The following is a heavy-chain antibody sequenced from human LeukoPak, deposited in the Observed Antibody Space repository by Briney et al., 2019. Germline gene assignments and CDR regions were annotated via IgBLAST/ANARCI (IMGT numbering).Heavy chain of an antibody. CDR1: GFTFSSYW. D-gene: IGHD3-22*01. V-gene: IGHV3-33*08. J-gene: IGHJ4*02. CDR3: ARDRGYYDSSGYYQY. Sequence: GGSLRLSCAASGFTFSSYWMSWVRQAPGKGLEWVAVIWYDGSNKYYADSVKGRFTISRDNSKNTLYLQMNSLRAEDTAVYYCARDRGYYDSSGYYQYWGQGTLVTVPS. CDR2: IWYDGSNK.